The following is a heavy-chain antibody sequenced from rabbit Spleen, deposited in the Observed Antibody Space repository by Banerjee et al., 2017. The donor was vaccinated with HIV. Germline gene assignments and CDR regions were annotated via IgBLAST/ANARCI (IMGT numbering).Heavy chain of an antibody. J-gene: IGHJ4*01. Sequence: QSLEESGGGLVQPGGSLKLSCKASGFDFSRTGVSWVRQAPGKGLEWIGYIDPVFGITIYANSVKGRFTISRDNAQNTVFLQLNSLTAADTAAYFCVREVYHILNLWGQGTLVTVS. CDR2: IDPVFGIT. V-gene: IGHV1S7*01. CDR3: VREVYHILNL. CDR1: GFDFSRTG. D-gene: IGHD1-1*01.